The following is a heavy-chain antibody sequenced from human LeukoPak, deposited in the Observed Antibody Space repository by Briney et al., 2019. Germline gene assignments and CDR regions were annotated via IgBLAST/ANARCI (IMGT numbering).Heavy chain of an antibody. V-gene: IGHV3-48*01. CDR2: SSSSSSTI. Sequence: PGGSLHLSFAAPGFPFSSYSMNWGRQAPGKGLEWVSYSSSSSSTIYYADSVKGRFTISRDNAKNSLYLQMNSLRAEDTAVYYCAREEVGATTVSWGQGTLVTVSS. CDR1: GFPFSSYS. CDR3: AREEVGATTVS. D-gene: IGHD1-26*01. J-gene: IGHJ5*02.